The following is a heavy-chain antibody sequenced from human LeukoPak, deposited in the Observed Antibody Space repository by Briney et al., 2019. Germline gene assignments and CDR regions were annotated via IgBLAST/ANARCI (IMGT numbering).Heavy chain of an antibody. CDR3: GRGGDSSGYYFGY. Sequence: SETLSLTCTVSGGSISSHYWGWIRQPPGKGLEWIGYIYCSGSTNYNPSLKSRVTISVDTSKNQFSLKLSSVTAADTAVYYCGRGGDSSGYYFGYWGQGTLVTVSS. V-gene: IGHV4-59*11. CDR1: GGSISSHY. J-gene: IGHJ4*02. D-gene: IGHD3-22*01. CDR2: IYCSGST.